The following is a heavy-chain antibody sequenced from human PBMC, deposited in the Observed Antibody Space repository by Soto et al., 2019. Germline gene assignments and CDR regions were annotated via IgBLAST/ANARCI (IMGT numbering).Heavy chain of an antibody. CDR1: GYSFTSYW. V-gene: IGHV5-51*01. Sequence: GESLKISCKGSGYSFTSYWIGWVRQMPGKGLEWMGIIYPGDSDTRYSPSFQGQVTISADKSISTAYLQWSSLKASDTAMYYCARGEYDFWSGYYVPPDYWGQGTLVTVSS. CDR2: IYPGDSDT. CDR3: ARGEYDFWSGYYVPPDY. D-gene: IGHD3-3*01. J-gene: IGHJ4*02.